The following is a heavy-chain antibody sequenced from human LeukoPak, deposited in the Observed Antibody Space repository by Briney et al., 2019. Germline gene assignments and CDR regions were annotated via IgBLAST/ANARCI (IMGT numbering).Heavy chain of an antibody. CDR3: ARFWYSSSWYSPVGAFDI. D-gene: IGHD6-13*01. CDR2: ISYDGSNK. V-gene: IGHV3-30*04. CDR1: GFTFSSYA. Sequence: GGSLRLSCAASGFTFSSYAMHWVRQAPGKGLEWVAVISYDGSNKYHADSVKGRFTISRDNSKNTLYLQMNSLRAEDTAVYYCARFWYSSSWYSPVGAFDIWGQGTMVTVSS. J-gene: IGHJ3*02.